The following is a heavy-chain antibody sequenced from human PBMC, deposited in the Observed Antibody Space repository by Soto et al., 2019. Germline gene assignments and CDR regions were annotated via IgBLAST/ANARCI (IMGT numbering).Heavy chain of an antibody. J-gene: IGHJ4*02. CDR2: IYYSWIT. Sequence: SETLSLTFTAPGVSISNSSYDWGWIRRPPGKGMEWIGTIYYSWITYYNPSLKSRVTISVDTSKNQFSLKLTSVTAADTAVYYCARHGSNWGQGTLVTVSS. V-gene: IGHV4-39*01. CDR3: ARHGSN. CDR1: GVSISNSSYD.